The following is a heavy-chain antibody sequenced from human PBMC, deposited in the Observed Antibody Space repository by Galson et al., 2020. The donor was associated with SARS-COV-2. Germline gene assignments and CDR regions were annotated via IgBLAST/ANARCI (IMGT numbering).Heavy chain of an antibody. CDR1: GFTFSSYA. Sequence: GESLKISCAASGFTFSSYAMSWVRRAPGKGLEWVSAISGSGGSTYYADSVKGRFTISRDNSKNTLYLQMNSLRAEDTAVYYCAKNGDSLITIFGVVIISFLFDYWGQGTLVTVSS. CDR3: AKNGDSLITIFGVVIISFLFDY. CDR2: ISGSGGST. J-gene: IGHJ4*02. D-gene: IGHD3-3*01. V-gene: IGHV3-23*01.